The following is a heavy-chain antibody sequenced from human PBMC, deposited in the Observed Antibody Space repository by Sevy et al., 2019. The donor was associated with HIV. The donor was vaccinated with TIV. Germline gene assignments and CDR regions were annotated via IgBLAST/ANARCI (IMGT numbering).Heavy chain of an antibody. CDR3: ARDRDDSSGYYYSNYGMDV. J-gene: IGHJ6*02. D-gene: IGHD3-22*01. CDR2: IWYDGSNK. CDR1: GFTFSSYG. Sequence: GGSLRLSCAASGFTFSSYGMHWVRQAPGKGLEWVGVIWYDGSNKYYADSVKGRFTISRDNSKNTLYLQMNSLRAEDTAVYYCARDRDDSSGYYYSNYGMDVWGQGTTVTVSS. V-gene: IGHV3-33*01.